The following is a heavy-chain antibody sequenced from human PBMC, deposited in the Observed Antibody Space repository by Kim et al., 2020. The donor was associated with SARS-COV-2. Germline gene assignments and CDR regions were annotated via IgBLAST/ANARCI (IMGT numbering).Heavy chain of an antibody. CDR2: INHSGST. V-gene: IGHV4-34*01. CDR3: ARPRGWGSGLIDY. Sequence: SETLSLTCAVYGGSFSGYYWSWIRQPPGKGLEWIGEINHSGSTNYNPSLKSRVTISVDTSKNQFSLKLSSVTDADTAVYYCARPRGWGSGLIDYWCQGTL. D-gene: IGHD3-22*01. J-gene: IGHJ4*02. CDR1: GGSFSGYY.